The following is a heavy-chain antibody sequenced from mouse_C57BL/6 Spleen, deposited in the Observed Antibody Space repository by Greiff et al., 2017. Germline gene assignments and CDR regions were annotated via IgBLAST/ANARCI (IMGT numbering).Heavy chain of an antibody. Sequence: QVQLKQPGAELVKPGASVKLSCKASGYTFTSYWMHWVKQRPGQGLEWIGMIHPNSGSTNYNEKFKSKATLTVEKSSSTAYMQLSSLTSEDSAVYYCARDYGSSYYAMDYWGQGTSVTVSS. D-gene: IGHD1-1*01. V-gene: IGHV1-64*01. CDR2: IHPNSGST. CDR3: ARDYGSSYYAMDY. J-gene: IGHJ4*01. CDR1: GYTFTSYW.